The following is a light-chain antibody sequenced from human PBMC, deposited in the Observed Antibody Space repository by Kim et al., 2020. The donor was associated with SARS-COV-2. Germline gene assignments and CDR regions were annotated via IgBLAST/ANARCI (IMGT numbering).Light chain of an antibody. CDR1: RSKIGKNY. V-gene: IGLV1-51*01. J-gene: IGLJ1*01. CDR2: DNN. CDR3: GTWDTSPNTYA. Sequence: GKKGTVARPGSRSKIGKNYVSWYQQPPRTAPKLLIYDNNKRTPGSPGRFSGSRSGTSATLGIHGLQTGDETDYYCGTWDTSPNTYAFGTGTKVTVL.